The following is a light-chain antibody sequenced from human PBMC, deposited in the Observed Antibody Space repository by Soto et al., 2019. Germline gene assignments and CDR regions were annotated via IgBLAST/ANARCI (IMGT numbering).Light chain of an antibody. CDR1: SSDVGGYNF. CDR2: DVS. J-gene: IGLJ1*01. V-gene: IGLV2-14*03. CDR3: SSYTSSNTQV. Sequence: QYALTAPGTVSGSPGQSIIISSNRTSSDVGGYNFVTWYQQHPSNTPKLLIHDVSTRPSGVSTRFTGFTSGNPATLAITELQVEDEAEYRCSSYTSSNTQVFGTGTKVTV.